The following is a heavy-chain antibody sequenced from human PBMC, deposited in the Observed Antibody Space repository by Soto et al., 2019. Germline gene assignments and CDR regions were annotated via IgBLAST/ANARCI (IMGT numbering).Heavy chain of an antibody. V-gene: IGHV3-21*01. Sequence: EVQLVESGGGLVKPGGSLRLSCAASGFTFSSYSMNWVRQAPGKGLEWVSSISSISSYIYYADSVKGRFTISRDNAKNSLYLQMNRLRAEDTAVYYCARGGYCSSTRCWNLSVYYFDYWGQGTLVTVSS. D-gene: IGHD2-2*01. J-gene: IGHJ4*02. CDR3: ARGGYCSSTRCWNLSVYYFDY. CDR1: GFTFSSYS. CDR2: ISSISSYI.